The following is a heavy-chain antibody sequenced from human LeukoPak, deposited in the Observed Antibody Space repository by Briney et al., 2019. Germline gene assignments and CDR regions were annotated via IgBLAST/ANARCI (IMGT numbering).Heavy chain of an antibody. D-gene: IGHD3-22*01. J-gene: IGHJ3*02. CDR1: GGSFSGYY. CDR3: ARFTGSADYDSSGYYAHDAFDI. V-gene: IGHV4-34*01. CDR2: INHSGST. Sequence: NPSETLSLTCAVYGGSFSGYYWSWIRQPPGKGLEWIGEINHSGSTNYNPSLKSRVTISVDTSKNQFSLKLSSVAAADTAVYYCARFTGSADYDSSGYYAHDAFDIWGQGTMVTVSS.